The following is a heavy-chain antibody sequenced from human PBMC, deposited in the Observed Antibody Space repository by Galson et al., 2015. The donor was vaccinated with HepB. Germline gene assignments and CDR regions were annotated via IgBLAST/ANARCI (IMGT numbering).Heavy chain of an antibody. V-gene: IGHV1-69*01. CDR3: ARGLGSGYYWRPQYYFDY. J-gene: IGHJ4*02. CDR1: GGTFSSYA. CDR2: IIPIFGTA. Sequence: QSGAEVKKPGESLRISCKASGGTFSSYAISWVRQAPGQGLEWMGGIIPIFGTANYAQKLQGRVTITADESTSTAYMELSSLRSEDTAVYYCARGLGSGYYWRPQYYFDYWGQGTLVTVSS. D-gene: IGHD3-22*01.